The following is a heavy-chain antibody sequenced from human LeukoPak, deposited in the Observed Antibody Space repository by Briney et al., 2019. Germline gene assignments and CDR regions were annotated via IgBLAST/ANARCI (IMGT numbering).Heavy chain of an antibody. CDR1: GFTFDDYA. CDR2: ITWNRDNI. CDR3: AKDLSSAITSALVLDV. J-gene: IGHJ6*02. V-gene: IGHV3-9*01. Sequence: GRSLRLSCAASGFTFDDYAMHWVRQAPGKGLEWVSGITWNRDNIGYGDSVKGRFTISRDNVKNVLYLQMTSLRPEDTALYYCAKDLSSAITSALVLDVWGQGTTVIVSS. D-gene: IGHD3-22*01.